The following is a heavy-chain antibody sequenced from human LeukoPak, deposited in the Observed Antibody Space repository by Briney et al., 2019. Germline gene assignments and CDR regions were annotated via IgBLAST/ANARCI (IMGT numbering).Heavy chain of an antibody. V-gene: IGHV1-2*02. CDR3: ARTLGYCSSTSCYYFDY. CDR2: INPNSGGT. J-gene: IGHJ4*02. CDR1: GYTFTGYY. Sequence: GASVKVSCKASGYTFTGYYMHWVRQAPGQGLEWMGWINPNSGGTNYAQKFQGRVTMTRDTSISTAYMELSRLRSDDTAVYFCARTLGYCSSTSCYYFDYWGQGTLVTVSS. D-gene: IGHD2-2*01.